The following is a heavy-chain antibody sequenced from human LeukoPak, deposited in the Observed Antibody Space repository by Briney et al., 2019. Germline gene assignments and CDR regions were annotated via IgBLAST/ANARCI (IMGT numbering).Heavy chain of an antibody. CDR1: GYSFTNYD. D-gene: IGHD1-26*01. Sequence: GASVKVSCKTSGYSFTNYDINWVRQATGQGLEWMGWMSPNSGKTGYAQKFQGRVTMTKNTSMSTAYMELSSLRSEDTAVYYCAGSGSYEDWFDPWGQGTLVTVSS. V-gene: IGHV1-8*01. CDR2: MSPNSGKT. J-gene: IGHJ5*02. CDR3: AGSGSYEDWFDP.